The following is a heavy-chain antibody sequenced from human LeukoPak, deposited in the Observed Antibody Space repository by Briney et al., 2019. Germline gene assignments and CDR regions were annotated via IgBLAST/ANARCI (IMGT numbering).Heavy chain of an antibody. CDR2: ISGSGGST. Sequence: PGGSLRLSCAASGFTFSSYAMSWVRQAPGKGLEWVSAISGSGGSTYYADSVKGRFIISRDNSKNTLYLQMNSLRAEDTAVYYCAKVQIVLMVYAPFDYWGQGTLVTVSS. CDR1: GFTFSSYA. D-gene: IGHD2-8*01. J-gene: IGHJ4*02. CDR3: AKVQIVLMVYAPFDY. V-gene: IGHV3-23*01.